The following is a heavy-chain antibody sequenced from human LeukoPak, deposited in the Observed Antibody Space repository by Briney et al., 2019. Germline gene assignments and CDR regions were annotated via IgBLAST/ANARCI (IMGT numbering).Heavy chain of an antibody. CDR3: ARAGTGEGALDI. D-gene: IGHD7-27*01. CDR2: IWYDGSNK. V-gene: IGHV3-33*01. J-gene: IGHJ3*02. CDR1: GFTFSSYG. Sequence: GGSLRLSCAASGFTFSSYGMHWVRQAPGKGLEWVAVIWYDGSNKYYADSVKGRFTISRDNAENSLFLQMSSLKAEDTAVYYCARAGTGEGALDIWGRGTLVTVSS.